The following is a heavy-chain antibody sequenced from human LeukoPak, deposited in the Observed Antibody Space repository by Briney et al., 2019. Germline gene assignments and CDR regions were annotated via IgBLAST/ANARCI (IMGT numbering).Heavy chain of an antibody. CDR3: ASGGSYFDY. Sequence: GGSLRLSCAASGFTFSRYSMSWVRQAPGKGLEWLSFVSSGSASVDYADSVKGRFTISRDDAKNSLYLQMNSLTVEDTAVYYCASGGSYFDYWGQGTLVTVSS. CDR2: VSSGSASV. J-gene: IGHJ4*02. V-gene: IGHV3-48*04. D-gene: IGHD3-10*01. CDR1: GFTFSRYS.